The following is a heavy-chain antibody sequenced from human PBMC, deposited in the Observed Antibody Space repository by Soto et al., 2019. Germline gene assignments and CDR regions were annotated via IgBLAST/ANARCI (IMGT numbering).Heavy chain of an antibody. CDR1: GFTFSSYA. J-gene: IGHJ6*02. CDR2: ISVSGGST. D-gene: IGHD2-8*01. V-gene: IGHV3-23*01. Sequence: EVQLLESGGGLVQPGGSLRLSCAASGFTFSSYAMSWVRQAPGKGLEWVSAISVSGGSTYYADSVKGRFTISRDNSKNTLYLQMKSLRVEDTAVYYCAKVRVSEDIVLMVEAKYYGMDVWGQGTTVTVSS. CDR3: AKVRVSEDIVLMVEAKYYGMDV.